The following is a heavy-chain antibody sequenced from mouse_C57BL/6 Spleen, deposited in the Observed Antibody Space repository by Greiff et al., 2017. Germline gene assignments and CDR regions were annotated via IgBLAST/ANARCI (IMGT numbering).Heavy chain of an antibody. CDR1: GYTFTDYY. D-gene: IGHD1-1*01. CDR2: IYPGSGNT. CDR3: ARTYYGSSPNFDV. J-gene: IGHJ1*03. V-gene: IGHV1-76*01. Sequence: VKLVESGAELVRPGASVKLSCKASGYTFTDYYINWVKQRPGQGLEWIARIYPGSGNTYYNEKFKGKATLTAEKSSSTAYMQLSSLTSEDSAVYFCARTYYGSSPNFDVWGTGTTVTVSS.